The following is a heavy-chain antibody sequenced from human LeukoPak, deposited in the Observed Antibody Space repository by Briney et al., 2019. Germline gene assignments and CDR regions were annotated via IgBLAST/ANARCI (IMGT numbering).Heavy chain of an antibody. CDR1: GFTFSSYS. CDR3: AREPGIAAAGS. J-gene: IGHJ4*02. Sequence: GGSLRLSCAASGFTFSSYSMNWVRQAPGKGLEWVAVISYDGSNKYYADSVKGRFTISRDNSKNTLYLQMNSLRAEDTAVYYCAREPGIAAAGSWGQGTLVTVSS. V-gene: IGHV3-30*03. D-gene: IGHD6-13*01. CDR2: ISYDGSNK.